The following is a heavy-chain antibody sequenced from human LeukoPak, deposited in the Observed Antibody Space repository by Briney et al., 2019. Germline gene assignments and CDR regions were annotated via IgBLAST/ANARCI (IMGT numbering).Heavy chain of an antibody. CDR1: GFTFSSYA. J-gene: IGHJ3*02. V-gene: IGHV3-23*01. D-gene: IGHD3-10*01. CDR2: ISGSGGST. CDR3: ARAAVGWFGEQGAFDI. Sequence: GGSLRLSCAASGFTFSSYAMSWVRQAPGKGLEWVSAISGSGGSTYYADSVKGRFTISRDNAKNSLYLQMNSLRAEDTAVYYCARAAVGWFGEQGAFDIWGQGTMVTVSS.